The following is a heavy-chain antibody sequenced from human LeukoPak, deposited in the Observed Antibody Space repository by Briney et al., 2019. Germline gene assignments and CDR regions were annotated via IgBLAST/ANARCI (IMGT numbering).Heavy chain of an antibody. CDR3: ARIGYCSGGSCYLIDY. J-gene: IGHJ4*02. V-gene: IGHV1-18*01. D-gene: IGHD2-15*01. Sequence: DSVKVSCKASGYTFTSYGISWVRQAPGQGLEWMGWISAYNGNTNYAQKLQGGVTMTTDTSTSTAYMELRSLRSDDTAVYYCARIGYCSGGSCYLIDYWGQGTLVTVSS. CDR1: GYTFTSYG. CDR2: ISAYNGNT.